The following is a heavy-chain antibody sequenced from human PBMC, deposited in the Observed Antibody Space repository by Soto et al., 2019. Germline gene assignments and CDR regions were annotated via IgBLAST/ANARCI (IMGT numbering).Heavy chain of an antibody. CDR2: ISGGGDST. CDR1: GFTFSSYA. J-gene: IGHJ4*02. V-gene: IGHV3-23*01. CDR3: SKARGTAPVD. D-gene: IGHD1-1*01. Sequence: EVQLLESGGGLVQPGGSLRLSCAASGFTFSSYAMSWVRRAPGKGLEWVSGISGGGDSTYYADSVKGRFTISRDNSKNTLYLQINSLSAEDTAVYYCSKARGTAPVDWGQGTLVTVSS.